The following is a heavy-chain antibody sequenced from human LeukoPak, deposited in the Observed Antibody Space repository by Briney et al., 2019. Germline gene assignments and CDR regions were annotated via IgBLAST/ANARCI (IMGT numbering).Heavy chain of an antibody. CDR1: GFIFSRYG. CDR3: AKWEITLTL. D-gene: IGHD1-26*01. J-gene: IGHJ4*02. V-gene: IGHV3-33*05. CDR2: IPHDGGSE. Sequence: SGRSLRLSCAASGFIFSRYGMHWARQAPGKGLEWLAVIPHDGGSEYYADSVKGRFTISRDNSKNTLFLQMNSLRVDDTAVYYCAKWEITLTLWGQGTLVTVSS.